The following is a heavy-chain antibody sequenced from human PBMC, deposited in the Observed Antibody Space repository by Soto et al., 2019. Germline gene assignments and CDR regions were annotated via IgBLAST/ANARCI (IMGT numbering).Heavy chain of an antibody. CDR2: ISYDGDNK. Sequence: QVQLVESGGGVVQPGRSLRLPCAASGVHFDSYGMHWVRQAPGKGPEWVATISYDGDNKYYADSVKGRFTISRDNFTSTLHLQMNSRRTEDTAVYYCAKDPYGSGSYYTQYYCFGMDVWGYGTTVTVSS. V-gene: IGHV3-30*18. CDR1: GVHFDSYG. D-gene: IGHD3-10*01. J-gene: IGHJ6*01. CDR3: AKDPYGSGSYYTQYYCFGMDV.